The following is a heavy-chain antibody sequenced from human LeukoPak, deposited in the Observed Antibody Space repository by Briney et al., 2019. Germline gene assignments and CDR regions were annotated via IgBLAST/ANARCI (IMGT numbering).Heavy chain of an antibody. CDR1: GGSISSSSYY. Sequence: SETLSLTCTVSGGSISSSSYYWGWIRQPPGKGLEWIGSIYYSGSTYYNPSLKSRVTISVDTSKNQFSLKLSSVTAADTAVYYCARGYSNSYFDYWGQGTLVTVSS. D-gene: IGHD4-11*01. CDR2: IYYSGST. CDR3: ARGYSNSYFDY. V-gene: IGHV4-39*01. J-gene: IGHJ4*02.